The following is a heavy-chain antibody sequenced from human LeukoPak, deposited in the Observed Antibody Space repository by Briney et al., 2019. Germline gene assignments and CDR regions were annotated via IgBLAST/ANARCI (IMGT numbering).Heavy chain of an antibody. CDR3: ARDPWRGPIAAAGNFSWFDP. D-gene: IGHD6-13*01. Sequence: PSETLSLTCTVSGYSISSGYYWGWIRQPPGKGLEWIGSIYHSGSTYYNPSLKSRVTISVDTSKNQFSLKLSSVTAADTAVYYCARDPWRGPIAAAGNFSWFDPWGQGTLVTVSS. V-gene: IGHV4-38-2*02. CDR1: GYSISSGYY. J-gene: IGHJ5*02. CDR2: IYHSGST.